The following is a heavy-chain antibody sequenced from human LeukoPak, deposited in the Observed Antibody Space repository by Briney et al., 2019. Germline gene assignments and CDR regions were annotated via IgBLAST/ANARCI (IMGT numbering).Heavy chain of an antibody. J-gene: IGHJ3*01. Sequence: SETLSLICTVSGDSISSSNCYWGWICQPPGKGLEWIGYIFYSGSFYYSRSLRIRVIISLDPSRNESAIKLNSITAADTAVYYCAKSNGYGLVDSWGQGTMVTVSS. V-gene: IGHV4-39*06. CDR3: AKSNGYGLVDS. CDR1: GDSISSSNCY. D-gene: IGHD3-10*01. CDR2: IFYSGSF.